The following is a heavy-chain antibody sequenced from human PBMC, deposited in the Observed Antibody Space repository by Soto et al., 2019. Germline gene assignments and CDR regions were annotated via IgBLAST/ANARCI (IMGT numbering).Heavy chain of an antibody. CDR1: GDRFTSYA. CDR2: IIPIFGNA. D-gene: IGHD5-12*01. V-gene: IGHV1-69*13. Sequence: GISVKLSCKACGDRFTSYAMHWVRQSPGQRLEWMGGIIPIFGNANYAQKFQGRVTITADESTSTAYMELSSLRSEDTAVYYCARAQPHSGYDYYWGQGTLVTVSS. J-gene: IGHJ4*02. CDR3: ARAQPHSGYDYY.